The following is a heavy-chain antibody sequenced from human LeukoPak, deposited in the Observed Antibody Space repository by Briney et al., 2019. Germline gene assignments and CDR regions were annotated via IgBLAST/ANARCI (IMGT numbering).Heavy chain of an antibody. J-gene: IGHJ5*02. CDR3: ARRSRGSWSGPNNWFDP. D-gene: IGHD6-13*01. CDR2: IYYSGST. V-gene: IGHV4-39*07. CDR1: GGSISSSSYY. Sequence: SETLSLTCTVSGGSISSSSYYWGWIRQPPGKGLEWIGSIYYSGSTYYNPSLKSRVTISVDTSKNQFSLKLSSVTAADTAVYYCARRSRGSWSGPNNWFDPWGQGTLVTVSS.